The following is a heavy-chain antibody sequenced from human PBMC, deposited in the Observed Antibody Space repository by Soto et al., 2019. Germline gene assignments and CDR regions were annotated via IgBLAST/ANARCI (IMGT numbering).Heavy chain of an antibody. Sequence: GGSLRLSCAASGFTFSSYGMHWVRQAPGKGLEWVAVIWYDGSNKYYADSVKGRFTISRDNSKNTLYLQMNSLRAEDTAVYYCAKMHWYNWNPIGYDYWGQGTLVTVSS. V-gene: IGHV3-33*06. D-gene: IGHD1-20*01. J-gene: IGHJ4*02. CDR1: GFTFSSYG. CDR2: IWYDGSNK. CDR3: AKMHWYNWNPIGYDY.